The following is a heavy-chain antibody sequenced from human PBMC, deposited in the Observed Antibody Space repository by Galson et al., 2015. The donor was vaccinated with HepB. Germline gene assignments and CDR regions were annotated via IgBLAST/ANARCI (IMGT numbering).Heavy chain of an antibody. J-gene: IGHJ4*02. V-gene: IGHV3-30*18. CDR1: GFTFSSYG. D-gene: IGHD2-15*01. CDR2: ISYDGSNK. CDR3: AKNEAGYCRGGSCYSPFDY. Sequence: LRLSCAASGFTFSSYGMHWVRQAPGKGLEWVSVISYDGSNKYYADSVKGRFTISRDNSKNTLYLQMNSLRAEDTAVYYCAKNEAGYCRGGSCYSPFDYWGQGTLVTVSS.